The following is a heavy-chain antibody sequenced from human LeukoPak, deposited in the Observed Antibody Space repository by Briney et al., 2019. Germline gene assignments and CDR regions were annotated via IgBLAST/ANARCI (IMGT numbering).Heavy chain of an antibody. D-gene: IGHD3-22*01. J-gene: IGHJ4*02. CDR1: GYTFNTYG. V-gene: IGHV1-18*01. Sequence: ASVKVSCKPSGYTFNTYGISWVRQAPGRGLEWMGWISAYNGNTNYAQKFQGRVTMTTDTSTTTAYMELRSLRSDDTAVYYCARDTAHYGTSGYPDYWGQGTLVTVSS. CDR2: ISAYNGNT. CDR3: ARDTAHYGTSGYPDY.